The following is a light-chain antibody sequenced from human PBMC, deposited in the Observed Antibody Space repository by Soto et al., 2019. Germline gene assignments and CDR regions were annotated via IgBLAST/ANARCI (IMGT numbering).Light chain of an antibody. V-gene: IGKV3-20*01. J-gene: IGKJ1*01. Sequence: EVVFTQSPCTLSLSPGERATLSCRASQSVSSSYLAWYQQKPGQAPRLLIYGASSRATGIPDRFSGSGSGTDFTLTISRREPSDFAVYYCQQYCSSTPGTFGQGTKVDIK. CDR2: GAS. CDR1: QSVSSSY. CDR3: QQYCSSTPGT.